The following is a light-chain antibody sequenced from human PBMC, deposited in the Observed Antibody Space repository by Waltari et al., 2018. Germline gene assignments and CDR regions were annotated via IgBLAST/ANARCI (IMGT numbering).Light chain of an antibody. CDR1: RAVGNNY. J-gene: IGKJ1*01. CDR2: DAS. CDR3: QQYAYWWT. Sequence: EIVLTQSPGTLSLSPGERATLSCRASRAVGNNYIAWYQQKPGQAPRRLIYDASHRATGIPDRFSGSGSGTEFTLTISRLEPEDFAVYYCQQYAYWWTFGQGTKVEIK. V-gene: IGKV3-20*01.